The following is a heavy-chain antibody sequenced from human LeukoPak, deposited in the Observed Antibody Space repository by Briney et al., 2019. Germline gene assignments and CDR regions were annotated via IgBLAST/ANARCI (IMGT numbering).Heavy chain of an antibody. CDR2: ISGSGSGGST. CDR1: GFTFSNYA. D-gene: IGHD5-24*01. CDR3: AKSGYNRFDY. J-gene: IGHJ4*02. V-gene: IGHV3-23*01. Sequence: GGSLRLSCAASGFTFSNYAMRWVRQAPGKGLEWVSGISGSGSGGSTYYADSVKGRFTISRDNSKNTLYLQMNSLRAEDTTVYYCAKSGYNRFDYWGQGTLVTVSS.